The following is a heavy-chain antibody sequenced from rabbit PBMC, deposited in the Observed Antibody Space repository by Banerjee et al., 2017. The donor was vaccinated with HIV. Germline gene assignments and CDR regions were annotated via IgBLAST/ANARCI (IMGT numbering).Heavy chain of an antibody. J-gene: IGHJ4*01. CDR1: GFSFSSTYY. D-gene: IGHD6-1*01. CDR3: ARGDDYAGYGYSL. Sequence: QSLEESGGDLVKPGASLTLTCTASGFSFSSTYYMCWVRQAPGKGLEWIGCIYGGSSGSTYYASWAKGRFTISKTSSTTVTLEMTSLTAADTATYFCARGDDYAGYGYSLWGQGTLVTVS. V-gene: IGHV1S40*01. CDR2: IYGGSSGST.